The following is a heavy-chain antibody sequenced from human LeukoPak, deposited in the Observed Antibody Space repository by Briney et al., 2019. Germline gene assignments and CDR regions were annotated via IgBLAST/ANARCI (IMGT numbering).Heavy chain of an antibody. D-gene: IGHD3-22*01. J-gene: IGHJ4*02. CDR2: IYYSGST. CDR3: ARVDYDSSGYPLNFDY. Sequence: PSETLSLTGTVSGGSISSYYWSWIRQPPGKGREWIGYIYYSGSTNYNPSLKSRVTISVDTSKNQFSLKLSSVTAADTAVYYCARVDYDSSGYPLNFDYWGQGTLVTVSS. V-gene: IGHV4-59*01. CDR1: GGSISSYY.